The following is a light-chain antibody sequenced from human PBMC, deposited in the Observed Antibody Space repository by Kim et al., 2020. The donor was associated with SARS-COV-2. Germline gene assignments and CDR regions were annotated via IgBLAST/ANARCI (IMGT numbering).Light chain of an antibody. CDR3: SSHTGDSYV. CDR2: EVT. CDR1: SSDVGAYNR. Sequence: QSALTQPPSVSGSPGQSVTISCTGTSSDVGAYNRVSWYRQAPGTARKLVIYEVTSRPSGVPDRFSGSKSGNTASLIISGLQAEDEADYFCSSHTGDSYVFGSGTKVTVL. V-gene: IGLV2-18*02. J-gene: IGLJ1*01.